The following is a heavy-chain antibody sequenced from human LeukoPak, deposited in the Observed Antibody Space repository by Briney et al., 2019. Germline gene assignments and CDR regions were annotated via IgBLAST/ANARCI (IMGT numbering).Heavy chain of an antibody. CDR2: ISSSSSTI. CDR3: ARGHELDAFDI. Sequence: GGSLRLSCAASGFTFSSYSMTWVRQAPGKGLEWVSYISSSSSTIYYADSVKGRFTISRDNAENSLYLQMNSLRAGDTAVYYCARGHELDAFDIWGQGTMVTVSS. D-gene: IGHD1-7*01. V-gene: IGHV3-48*01. J-gene: IGHJ3*02. CDR1: GFTFSSYS.